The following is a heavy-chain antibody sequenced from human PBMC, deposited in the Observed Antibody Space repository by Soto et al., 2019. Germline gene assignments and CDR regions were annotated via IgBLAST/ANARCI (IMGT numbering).Heavy chain of an antibody. CDR1: GYSLTSYW. V-gene: IGHV5-51*01. CDR2: VYPGDSDT. Sequence: GESLKISCKASGYSLTSYWIGWVRQRPGKGLEWMGIVYPGDSDTRYNPSFRSQVTISVDRSTSTAYLQWSSLKASDTAMYYCTRRAGYIDYWGHGTLVTVSS. CDR3: TRRAGYIDY. J-gene: IGHJ4*01. D-gene: IGHD6-13*01.